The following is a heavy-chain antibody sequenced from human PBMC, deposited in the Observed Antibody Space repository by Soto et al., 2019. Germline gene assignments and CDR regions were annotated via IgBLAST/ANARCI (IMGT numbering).Heavy chain of an antibody. J-gene: IGHJ6*02. CDR3: AREGVLVPAAHGEYYYYGMDV. V-gene: IGHV3-30-3*01. D-gene: IGHD2-2*01. Sequence: PGGSLRLSCAASGFTFSSYAMHWVRQAPGKGLEWVAVISYDGSNKYYADSVKGRFTISRDNSKNTLYLQMNSLRAEDTAVYYCAREGVLVPAAHGEYYYYGMDVWGQGTTVTVSS. CDR2: ISYDGSNK. CDR1: GFTFSSYA.